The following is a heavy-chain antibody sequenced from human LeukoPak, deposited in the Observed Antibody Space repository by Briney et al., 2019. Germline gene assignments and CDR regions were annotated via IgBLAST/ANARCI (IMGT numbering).Heavy chain of an antibody. Sequence: PGGSLRLSCAASGFTFSDYTMNWVRQAPGKGLEWVSSISSSSSYIYFANSVRGRFTIYRDNAKNSLYLQMNSLRAEDTAAYYCAKDSPSRTATTEVPVDYWGQGTLVTVSS. CDR3: AKDSPSRTATTEVPVDY. CDR2: ISSSSSYI. V-gene: IGHV3-21*01. CDR1: GFTFSDYT. J-gene: IGHJ4*02. D-gene: IGHD5-24*01.